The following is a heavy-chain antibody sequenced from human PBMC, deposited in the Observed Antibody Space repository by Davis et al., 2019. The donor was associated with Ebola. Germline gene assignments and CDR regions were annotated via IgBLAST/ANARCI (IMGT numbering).Heavy chain of an antibody. J-gene: IGHJ4*02. CDR3: AAGIAAAGPSDY. CDR1: GFTFSSYA. D-gene: IGHD6-13*01. Sequence: GESLKISCAASGFTFSSYAMSWVRQAPGKGLEWVSYISGSSSTIYYAETVKGRFTISRDNAKNSLYLQMNSLRAEDTAVYYCAAGIAAAGPSDYWGQGTLVTVSS. V-gene: IGHV3-48*04. CDR2: ISGSSSTI.